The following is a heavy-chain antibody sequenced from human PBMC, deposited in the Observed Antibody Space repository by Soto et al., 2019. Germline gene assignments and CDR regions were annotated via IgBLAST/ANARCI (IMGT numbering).Heavy chain of an antibody. D-gene: IGHD4-17*01. CDR2: IHSGGSRI. V-gene: IGHV3-48*03. J-gene: IGHJ6*02. Sequence: PGGSLRLSCAASGVTCSTYDMNWVRQAPGKGLEWVSYIHSGGSRIYYADSVKGRFTISRDNAKNSLYLQMNSLRAEDTAVYYCARDGSTVTTNYHYAMDVWGQGTTVTVSS. CDR3: ARDGSTVTTNYHYAMDV. CDR1: GVTCSTYD.